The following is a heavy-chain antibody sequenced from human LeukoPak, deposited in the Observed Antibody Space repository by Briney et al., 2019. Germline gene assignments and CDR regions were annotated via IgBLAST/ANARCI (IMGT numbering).Heavy chain of an antibody. CDR1: GFTLSSYA. D-gene: IGHD3-10*01. V-gene: IGHV3-30-3*01. CDR2: ISYDGSNK. Sequence: GRSLRLSCAASGFTLSSYAMHWVRQAPGKGLEWVAVISYDGSNKYYADSVKGRFTISRDNAKNSLYLQMNSLRAEDTAVYYCASPVLLIRGVTVDYWGQGTLVTVSS. CDR3: ASPVLLIRGVTVDY. J-gene: IGHJ4*02.